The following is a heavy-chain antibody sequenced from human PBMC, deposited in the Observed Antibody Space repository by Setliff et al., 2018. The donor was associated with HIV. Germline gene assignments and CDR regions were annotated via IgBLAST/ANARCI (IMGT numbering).Heavy chain of an antibody. CDR3: ARDGFWSGYIAY. V-gene: IGHV4-34*01. CDR1: GGSFSDYY. D-gene: IGHD3-3*01. Sequence: SETLSLTCAVYGGSFSDYYWSWIRQPPGKGLEWIGEINHSGSTNYNPSLKSRVTMSVDTSKNQLSLKLSSVTAADTAVYYCARDGFWSGYIAYWGQGTLVTVSS. J-gene: IGHJ4*02. CDR2: INHSGST.